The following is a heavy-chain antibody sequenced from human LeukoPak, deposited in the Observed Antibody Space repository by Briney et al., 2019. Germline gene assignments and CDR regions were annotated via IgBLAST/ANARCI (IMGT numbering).Heavy chain of an antibody. CDR1: GFTFNSYG. J-gene: IGHJ4*02. CDR3: AKAGAVVVVAAKYFDY. CDR2: ISGSGGST. D-gene: IGHD2-15*01. Sequence: GGSLRLSCEASGFTFNSYGMSWVRQAPGKGLEWVSAISGSGGSTYYADSVKGRFTISRDNSKNTLYLQMNSLRAEDTAVYYCAKAGAVVVVAAKYFDYWGQGTLVTVSS. V-gene: IGHV3-23*01.